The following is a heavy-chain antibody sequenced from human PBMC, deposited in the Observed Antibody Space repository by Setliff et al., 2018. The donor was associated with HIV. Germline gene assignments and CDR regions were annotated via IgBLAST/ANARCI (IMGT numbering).Heavy chain of an antibody. CDR1: GYTLSELS. J-gene: IGHJ4*02. D-gene: IGHD1-1*01. V-gene: IGHV1-24*01. Sequence: ASVKVSCKVSGYTLSELSMHWVRQAPGKGLEWMGGFDPEDVETIYAEKFQGRVTMTEDTSTDTAYMELSSLTSEDTAVYYCARDRLPYNSRSDFDYWGQGTLVTVSS. CDR2: FDPEDVET. CDR3: ARDRLPYNSRSDFDY.